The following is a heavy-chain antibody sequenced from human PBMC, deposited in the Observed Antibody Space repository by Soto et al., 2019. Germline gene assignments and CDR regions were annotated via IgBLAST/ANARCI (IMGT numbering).Heavy chain of an antibody. CDR2: ISSSSSYI. Sequence: EVQLVESGGGLVKPGGSLRLSCAASGFTFSSYSMNWVRQAPGKGLEWVSSISSSSSYIYYADSVKGRFTISRDNAKNSLYLQMNSLRAEDTAVYYCARGYCSGGSCGGAPSWFDTWGQGTLVTVSS. CDR1: GFTFSSYS. CDR3: ARGYCSGGSCGGAPSWFDT. J-gene: IGHJ5*02. D-gene: IGHD2-15*01. V-gene: IGHV3-21*01.